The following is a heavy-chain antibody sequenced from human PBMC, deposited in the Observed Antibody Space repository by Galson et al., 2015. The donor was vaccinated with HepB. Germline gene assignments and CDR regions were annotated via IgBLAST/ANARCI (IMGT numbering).Heavy chain of an antibody. V-gene: IGHV1-3*01. D-gene: IGHD6-19*01. CDR1: GYTFTSYA. CDR3: ARELSVAGTDYYYYGMDV. J-gene: IGHJ6*02. CDR2: INAGNGNT. Sequence: SVKVSCKASGYTFTSYAMHWVRQAPGQRLEWMGWINAGNGNTKYSQKFQGRVTITRDTSASTAYMELSRLRSDDTAVYYCARELSVAGTDYYYYGMDVWGQGTTVTVSS.